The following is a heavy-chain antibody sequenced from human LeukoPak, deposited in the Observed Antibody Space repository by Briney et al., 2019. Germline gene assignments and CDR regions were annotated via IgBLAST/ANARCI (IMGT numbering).Heavy chain of an antibody. CDR2: IKSKTDGGTT. CDR1: GFTFSNAW. V-gene: IGHV3-15*01. D-gene: IGHD3-10*01. CDR3: STGYYGSGNNDY. J-gene: IGHJ4*02. Sequence: GGSLRLSCAASGFTFSNAWMSWVCQAPGKGLEWVGRIKSKTDGGTTDYAAPVKGRFTISRDDSKNTLYLQMNSLKTEDTAVYYCSTGYYGSGNNDYWGQGTLVTVSS.